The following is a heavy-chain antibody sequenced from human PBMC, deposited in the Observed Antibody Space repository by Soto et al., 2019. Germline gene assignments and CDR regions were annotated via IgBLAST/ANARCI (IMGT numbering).Heavy chain of an antibody. CDR2: ISYDGSNK. Sequence: GSLRLSCAASGFTFSSYGMHWVRQAPGKGLEWVAVISYDGSNKYYVDSVKGRFTISRDNSKNTLYLQMNSLRAEDTAVYYCAKVEYYYDSSGSDPAFDYWGQGTLVTVS. J-gene: IGHJ4*02. CDR3: AKVEYYYDSSGSDPAFDY. D-gene: IGHD3-22*01. V-gene: IGHV3-30*18. CDR1: GFTFSSYG.